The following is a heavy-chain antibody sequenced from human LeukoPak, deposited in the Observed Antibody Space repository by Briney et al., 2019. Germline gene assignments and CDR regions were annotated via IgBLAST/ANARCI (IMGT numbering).Heavy chain of an antibody. Sequence: GGSLTLSCAASAFTFSSYAINWVRQAPGKGLEWVSAISGSGSSTYYADSVKGRFTISRDNSKNTLYLQMNSLRAEDTAVYYCAKGIAAAGTGRWFDPWGQGTLVTVSS. V-gene: IGHV3-23*01. CDR2: ISGSGSST. J-gene: IGHJ5*02. CDR3: AKGIAAAGTGRWFDP. CDR1: AFTFSSYA. D-gene: IGHD6-13*01.